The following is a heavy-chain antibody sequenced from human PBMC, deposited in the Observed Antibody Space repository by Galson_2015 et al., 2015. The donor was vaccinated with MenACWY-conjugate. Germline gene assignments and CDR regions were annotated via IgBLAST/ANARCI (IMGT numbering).Heavy chain of an antibody. J-gene: IGHJ6*02. V-gene: IGHV3-33*01. CDR1: AFTFSSYG. Sequence: SLRLSCAASAFTFSSYGMHWVRQAPGKGLEWVSIIWFDGSNKYYADSVKGRFTISRDKSRNTLYLEMNSLRAEDTAAYYCARHTVVVYYYYGMDVWGQGTTVTVSS. D-gene: IGHD2-15*01. CDR2: IWFDGSNK. CDR3: ARHTVVVYYYYGMDV.